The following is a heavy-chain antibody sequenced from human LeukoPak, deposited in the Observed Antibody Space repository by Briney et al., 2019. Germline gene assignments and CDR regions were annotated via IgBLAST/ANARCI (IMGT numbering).Heavy chain of an antibody. V-gene: IGHV4-34*01. CDR2: IYYSGST. CDR1: GGSFSGYY. CDR3: ARALDYGGNPWGI. J-gene: IGHJ4*02. D-gene: IGHD4-23*01. Sequence: PSETLSLTCAVYGGSFSGYYWSWIRQPPGKGLEWIGSIYYSGSTYYNPSLKSRVTISVDTSKNQFSLKLSSVTAADTAVYYCARALDYGGNPWGIWGQGTLVTVSS.